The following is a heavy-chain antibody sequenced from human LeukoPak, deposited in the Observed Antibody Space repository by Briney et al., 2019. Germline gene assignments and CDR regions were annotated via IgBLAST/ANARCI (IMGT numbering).Heavy chain of an antibody. CDR1: GFTFSSYS. D-gene: IGHD1-26*01. V-gene: IGHV3-21*01. CDR3: ARDIVGATFAAFDI. CDR2: ISSSSSYI. J-gene: IGHJ3*02. Sequence: PGGSLRLSCAASGFTFSSYSMNWVRQAPGKGLEWVSSISSSSSYIYYADSVKGRFTISRDNAKNSLYLQMNSLRAEDTAVYYCARDIVGATFAAFDIWGQGTMVTVSS.